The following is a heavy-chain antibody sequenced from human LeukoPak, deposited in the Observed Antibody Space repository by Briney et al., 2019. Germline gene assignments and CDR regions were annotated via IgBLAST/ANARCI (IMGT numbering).Heavy chain of an antibody. CDR2: IYYSGST. CDR1: GGSISSYY. Sequence: SETLSLTCTVSGGSISSYYWSWIRQPPGKGLEWIGYIYYSGSTNYNPSLKSRVTISVDTSKNQFSLKLSSVTAADTAVYYCARLAAAGMWYYYYGMDVWGQGTTVTVSS. J-gene: IGHJ6*02. V-gene: IGHV4-59*01. D-gene: IGHD6-13*01. CDR3: ARLAAAGMWYYYYGMDV.